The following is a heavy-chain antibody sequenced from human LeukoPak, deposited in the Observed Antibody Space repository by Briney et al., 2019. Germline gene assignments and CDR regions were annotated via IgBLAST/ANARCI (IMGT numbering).Heavy chain of an antibody. CDR1: GYSISSGYY. CDR2: INHSGST. D-gene: IGHD4-11*01. V-gene: IGHV4-38-2*01. CDR3: ARGLFYSKIFDY. Sequence: PSETLSLTCAVSGYSISSGYYWGWIRQPPGKGLEWIGEINHSGSTNYNPSLKSRVTISVDTSKNQFSLKLSSVTAADTAVYYCARGLFYSKIFDYWGQGTLVTVSS. J-gene: IGHJ4*02.